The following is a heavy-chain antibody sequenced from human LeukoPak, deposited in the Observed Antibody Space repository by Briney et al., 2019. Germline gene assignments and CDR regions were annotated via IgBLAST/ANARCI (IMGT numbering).Heavy chain of an antibody. Sequence: PGGSLRLSCAASGFTFSSYSMNWVRQAPGKGLEWVSSISSSSYIYYADSVKGRSTISRDNAKNSLYLQMNSLRDEDTAVYYCATRDAYNSFDNWGQGTLVTVSS. CDR3: ATRDAYNSFDN. CDR1: GFTFSSYS. CDR2: ISSSSYI. D-gene: IGHD5-24*01. V-gene: IGHV3-21*01. J-gene: IGHJ4*02.